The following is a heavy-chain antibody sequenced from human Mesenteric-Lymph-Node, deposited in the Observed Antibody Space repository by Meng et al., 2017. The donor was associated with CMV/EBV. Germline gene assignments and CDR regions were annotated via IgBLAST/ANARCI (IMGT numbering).Heavy chain of an antibody. CDR2: INHSGNT. V-gene: IGHV4-61*01. CDR3: ARVFASGYRTYYIDY. Sequence: GSLRLSCTASGGSVSSASYYWSWIRQPPGKGLEWIGEINHSGNTNYNPSLRSRVTISLDTSRNQFALKLTSVTAADTAVYYCARVFASGYRTYYIDYWGQGTLVTVSS. CDR1: GGSVSSASYY. D-gene: IGHD3-22*01. J-gene: IGHJ4*02.